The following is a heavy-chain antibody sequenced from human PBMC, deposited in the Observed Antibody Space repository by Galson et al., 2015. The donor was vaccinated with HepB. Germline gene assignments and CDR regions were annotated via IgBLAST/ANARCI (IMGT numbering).Heavy chain of an antibody. CDR1: EYSFTSYW. V-gene: IGHV5-51*01. CDR2: IYPGDSDT. J-gene: IGHJ6*02. CDR3: ARRIAAAGTDYYGMDV. Sequence: QSGAEVKKPGESLRISCKGSEYSFTSYWIGWVRQMPGKGLEWMGIIYPGDSDTRYSPSFQGQVTISADKSISTAYLQWSSLKASDTAMYYCARRIAAAGTDYYGMDVWGQGTTVTVSS. D-gene: IGHD6-13*01.